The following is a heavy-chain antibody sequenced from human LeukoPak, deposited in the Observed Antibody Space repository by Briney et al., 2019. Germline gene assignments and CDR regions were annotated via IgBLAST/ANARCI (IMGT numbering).Heavy chain of an antibody. CDR3: ARREGNYDIWSGYHRDAFDI. J-gene: IGHJ3*02. CDR2: IFPGDSDP. CDR1: GYSFSSYW. Sequence: GEPLKISCKGSGYSFSSYWIAWVRQMPGKGLEWMGIIFPGDSDPRYGPSFQDQVTISVDESINTAYLQWSSLKASDTAMYYCARREGNYDIWSGYHRDAFDIWGQGTMITVSS. V-gene: IGHV5-51*01. D-gene: IGHD3-3*01.